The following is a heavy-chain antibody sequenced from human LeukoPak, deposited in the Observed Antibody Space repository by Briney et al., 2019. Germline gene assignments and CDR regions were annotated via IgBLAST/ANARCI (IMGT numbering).Heavy chain of an antibody. V-gene: IGHV4-39*07. CDR1: GASISSTGDY. D-gene: IGHD5-12*01. J-gene: IGHJ4*02. CDR2: MYYTGST. Sequence: SETLSLTCTVSGASISSTGDYWGWIRQPPGRGLAWIGSMYYTGSTYYNPSLKSRATISVDTSKNQFSLKLSSVTAADTAVYYCAREGSGGYDFSGNYWGQGTLVTVSS. CDR3: AREGSGGYDFSGNY.